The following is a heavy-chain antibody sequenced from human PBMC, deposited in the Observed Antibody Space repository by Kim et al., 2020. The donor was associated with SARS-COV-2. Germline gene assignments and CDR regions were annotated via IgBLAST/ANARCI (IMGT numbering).Heavy chain of an antibody. CDR1: GYTFTSYY. Sequence: ASVKVSCKASGYTFTSYYMHWVRQAPGQGLEWMGIINPSGGSTSYAQKFQGRVTMTRDTSTSTVYMELSSLRSEDTAVYYCARPNETMVRGERVYYYYYGMDVWGQGTTVTVSS. CDR2: INPSGGST. V-gene: IGHV1-46*01. J-gene: IGHJ6*02. CDR3: ARPNETMVRGERVYYYYYGMDV. D-gene: IGHD3-10*01.